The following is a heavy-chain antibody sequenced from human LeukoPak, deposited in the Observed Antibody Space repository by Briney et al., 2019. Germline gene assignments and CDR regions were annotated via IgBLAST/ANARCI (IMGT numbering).Heavy chain of an antibody. D-gene: IGHD4-17*01. CDR1: GFTFSAST. CDR2: IRSKANSYAT. V-gene: IGHV3-73*01. CDR3: STTVTTDYSYYMDV. Sequence: GGSLRLSCAASGFTFSASTMHWVRQASGKGLEWVGRIRSKANSYATAYTASVKGRFTISRDHSKNTAYLQMNSLKTEDTAMYYCSTTVTTDYSYYMDVWGKGTTVTVSS. J-gene: IGHJ6*03.